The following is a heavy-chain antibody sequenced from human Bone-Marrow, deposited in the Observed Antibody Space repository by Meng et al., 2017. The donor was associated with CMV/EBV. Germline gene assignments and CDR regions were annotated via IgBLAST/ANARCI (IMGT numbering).Heavy chain of an antibody. D-gene: IGHD3-22*01. J-gene: IGHJ5*02. CDR1: GGTFSSYT. CDR2: IIPILGIA. V-gene: IGHV1-69*04. Sequence: SGGTFSSYTISWVRQAPGRGLEWMGRIIPILGIANYAQKFQGRVTITADKSTSTAYMELSSLRSEDTAVYYCARDANDFYDSSGDTPWGQGTLVTVSS. CDR3: ARDANDFYDSSGDTP.